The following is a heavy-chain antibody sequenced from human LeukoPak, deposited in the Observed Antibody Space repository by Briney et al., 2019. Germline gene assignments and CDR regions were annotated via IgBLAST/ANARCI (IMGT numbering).Heavy chain of an antibody. CDR2: INHSGST. J-gene: IGHJ4*02. V-gene: IGHV4-34*01. D-gene: IGHD3-22*01. Sequence: SETLSLTCAVYGGSFSGYYWSWIRQPPGKGLEWIGEINHSGSTNYNPSLKSRVTISVDTSKNQFSLKLSSVTAADTAVYYCARGTVSSGYYFDYWGQGTLVTVSS. CDR3: ARGTVSSGYYFDY. CDR1: GGSFSGYY.